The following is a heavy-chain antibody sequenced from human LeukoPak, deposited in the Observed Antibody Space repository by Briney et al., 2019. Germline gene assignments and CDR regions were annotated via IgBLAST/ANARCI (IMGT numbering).Heavy chain of an antibody. CDR3: ARANYDFWSGYYQDACDI. V-gene: IGHV1-8*03. CDR2: MNPNSGNT. D-gene: IGHD3-3*01. J-gene: IGHJ3*02. CDR1: GYTFTSYD. Sequence: ASVKVSCKASGYTFTSYDINWVRPATGQGLEWMGWMNPNSGNTGYAQKFQGRVTITRNTSISTAYMELSSLRAEDTAVYYCARANYDFWSGYYQDACDIWGQGTMVTVSS.